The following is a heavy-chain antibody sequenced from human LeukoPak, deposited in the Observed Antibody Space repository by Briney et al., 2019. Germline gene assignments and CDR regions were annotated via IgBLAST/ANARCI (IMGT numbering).Heavy chain of an antibody. CDR1: GGSFSGYY. CDR2: INHSGST. CDR3: ARGGVTTVTPIYYYYYGMDV. D-gene: IGHD4-17*01. V-gene: IGHV4-34*01. Sequence: TSETLSLTCAVYGGSFSGYYWSWIRQPPGKGLEWIGEINHSGSTNYNPSLKSRVTISVDTSKNQFSLKLSSVTAAGTAVYYCARGGVTTVTPIYYYYYGMDVWGQGTTVTVSS. J-gene: IGHJ6*02.